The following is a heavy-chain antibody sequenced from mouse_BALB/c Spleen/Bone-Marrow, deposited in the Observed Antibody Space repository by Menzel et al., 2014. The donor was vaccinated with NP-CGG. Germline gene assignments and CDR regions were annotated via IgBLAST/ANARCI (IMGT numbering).Heavy chain of an antibody. J-gene: IGHJ2*01. V-gene: IGHV1-69*01. CDR2: IDTSDSYT. CDR3: AFYYGNYGDY. CDR1: GCTFTDYW. Sequence: QVQLKDSGAELVMPGASVKMSCKASGCTFTDYWMHWVKQRPGQGLEWIGAIDTSDSYTSYNQKFKGKATLTVDESSSTAYMQLSSLTSEDSAVYYCAFYYGNYGDYWGQGTTLTVSS. D-gene: IGHD2-1*01.